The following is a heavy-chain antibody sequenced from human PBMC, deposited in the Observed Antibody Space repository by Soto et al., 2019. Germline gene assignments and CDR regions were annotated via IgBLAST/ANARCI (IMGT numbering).Heavy chain of an antibody. Sequence: QVQLQESGPGLVKPSQTLSLTCTVSGGSISSGGYYWSWIRQHPGKGLEWIGYIYSSGTTYYNPSLKSRVTISVDTSKNQFSLKLSSVTAADTAVYYCARDQGGFGNLDYWGQGTLVTVSS. V-gene: IGHV4-31*03. D-gene: IGHD3-10*01. CDR3: ARDQGGFGNLDY. CDR1: GGSISSGGYY. J-gene: IGHJ4*02. CDR2: IYSSGTT.